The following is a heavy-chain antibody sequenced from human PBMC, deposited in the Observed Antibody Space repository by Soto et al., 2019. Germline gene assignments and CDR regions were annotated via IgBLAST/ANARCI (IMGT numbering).Heavy chain of an antibody. J-gene: IGHJ5*02. CDR3: ARDRGAATNWFDP. D-gene: IGHD3-10*01. V-gene: IGHV4-31*03. CDR1: GGSISSGGYY. CDR2: IYYSGST. Sequence: SETLSLTCTVSGGSISSGGYYWSWIRQHPGKGLEWTGYIYYSGSTYYNPSLKSRVTISVDTSKNQFSLKLSSVTAADTAVYYCARDRGAATNWFDPWGQGTLVTFPS.